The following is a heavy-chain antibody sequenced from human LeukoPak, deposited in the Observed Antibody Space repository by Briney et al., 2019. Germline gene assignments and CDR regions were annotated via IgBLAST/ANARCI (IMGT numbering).Heavy chain of an antibody. CDR3: AREVGGDGYKSPLVAFDI. CDR1: GGSITSSNYY. V-gene: IGHV4-39*07. D-gene: IGHD5-24*01. Sequence: SETLSLTCTVSGGSITSSNYYWGWIRQPPGMGLEWIGIISYSVSTYYNPSLKSRVTTSVDTSRNQFSLRLSSVTAADTAVYYCAREVGGDGYKSPLVAFDIWGQGTMVTVSS. CDR2: ISYSVST. J-gene: IGHJ3*02.